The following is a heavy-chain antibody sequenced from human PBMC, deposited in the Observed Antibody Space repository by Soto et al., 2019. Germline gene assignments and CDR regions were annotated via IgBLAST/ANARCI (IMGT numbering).Heavy chain of an antibody. D-gene: IGHD6-19*01. CDR1: GFSLSTSGVG. J-gene: IGHJ4*02. V-gene: IGHV2-5*02. CDR2: IYWDDDK. Sequence: QITLKESGPALVEPTQTLTLTCTFSGFSLSTSGVGVGWIRQPPGKALEWLALIYWDDDKRYSPYLKSRLTITKDTPKHQVVPTMTNKDPVDTGTYYCAHTKIELAGTCLDNWGQGTLITVSS. CDR3: AHTKIELAGTCLDN.